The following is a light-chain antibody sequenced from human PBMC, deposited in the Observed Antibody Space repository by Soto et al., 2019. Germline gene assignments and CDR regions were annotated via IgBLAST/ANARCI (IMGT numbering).Light chain of an antibody. V-gene: IGKV3-15*01. J-gene: IGKJ1*01. CDR1: QSVGTH. CDR2: GAF. CDR3: QQYDNLPAWT. Sequence: EIVMTQSPATLSVSPGERATLSYKASQSVGTHLAWYQQKPGQAPRLLIYGAFTRATGVPARFSGGGSGTEFTLTISSLQSEDFAIYHCQQYDNLPAWTFGQGTKVEIK.